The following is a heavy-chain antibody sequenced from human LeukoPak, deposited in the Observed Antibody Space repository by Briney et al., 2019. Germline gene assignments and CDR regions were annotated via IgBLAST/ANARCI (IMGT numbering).Heavy chain of an antibody. V-gene: IGHV4-4*02. CDR2: IHHSGAN. Sequence: SETLSLTCAVSGGSISTTHWWTWVRQFPGKGLEWIGEIHHSGANNNNLSLKSHVTISVDKSKNHFALKMSSVAAADTAVYYCARGHPRLRSFDIWGRGTMVTVSS. J-gene: IGHJ3*02. CDR1: GGSISTTHW. CDR3: ARGHPRLRSFDI.